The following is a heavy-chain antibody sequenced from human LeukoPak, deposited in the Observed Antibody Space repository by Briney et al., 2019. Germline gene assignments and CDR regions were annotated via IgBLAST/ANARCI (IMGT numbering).Heavy chain of an antibody. V-gene: IGHV4-34*01. CDR3: ARSPTIFGVVRLYYYYYMDV. CDR2: INHSGST. CDR1: GGSFSGYY. D-gene: IGHD3-3*01. Sequence: PSETLSLTCAVYGGSFSGYYWSWIRQPPGKGLEWIGEINHSGSTNYNPSLKSRVTISVDTSKNQFSLKLSSVTAADTAVYYCARSPTIFGVVRLYYYYYMDVWGKGTTVTVSS. J-gene: IGHJ6*03.